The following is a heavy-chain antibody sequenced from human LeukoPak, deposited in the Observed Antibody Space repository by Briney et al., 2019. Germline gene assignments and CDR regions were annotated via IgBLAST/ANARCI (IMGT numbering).Heavy chain of an antibody. CDR3: ASPASTVTTGIDY. Sequence: GGSLRLSCAASGFTVSCNYMSWVRQAPGKGLEWVSVIYSGGSTYYADSVKGRFTISRDNSKNTLYLQMNSLRAEDTAVYYCASPASTVTTGIDYWGQGTLVTVSS. D-gene: IGHD4-17*01. CDR1: GFTVSCNY. CDR2: IYSGGST. V-gene: IGHV3-66*01. J-gene: IGHJ4*02.